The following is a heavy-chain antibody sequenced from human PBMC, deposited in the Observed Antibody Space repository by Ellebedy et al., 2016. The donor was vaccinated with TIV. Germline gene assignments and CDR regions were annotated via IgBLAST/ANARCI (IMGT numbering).Heavy chain of an antibody. CDR1: GGSISSGSYS. Sequence: LRLSXAVSGGSISSGSYSWSWIRQPPGKGLEWVGFTYESGTSYYDPSLKSRVTISVDRSKNQFSLRLTSVTAADTAVYYCARGLGATPRHWGQGTLVTVPS. D-gene: IGHD1-26*01. CDR3: ARGLGATPRH. J-gene: IGHJ1*01. V-gene: IGHV4-30-2*01. CDR2: TYESGTS.